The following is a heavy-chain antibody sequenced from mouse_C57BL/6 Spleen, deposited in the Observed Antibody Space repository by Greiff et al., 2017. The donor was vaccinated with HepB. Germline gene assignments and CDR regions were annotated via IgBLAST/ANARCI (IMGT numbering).Heavy chain of an antibody. V-gene: IGHV1-18*01. Sequence: EVQLQQSGPELVKPGASVKIPCKASGYTFTDYNMDWVKQSHGKSLEWIGVINPNNGGTIYNQKFKGKATLTVDKSSSTVYMELRSPASEDTAVYYCARERYGSSYVRYFDVWGTGTTVTVSS. J-gene: IGHJ1*03. CDR1: GYTFTDYN. CDR3: ARERYGSSYVRYFDV. D-gene: IGHD1-1*01. CDR2: INPNNGGT.